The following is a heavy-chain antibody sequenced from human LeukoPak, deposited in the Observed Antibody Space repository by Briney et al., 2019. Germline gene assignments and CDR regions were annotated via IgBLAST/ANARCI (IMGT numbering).Heavy chain of an antibody. CDR3: ARDSTIFGVVSFDY. Sequence: SETLSLTCAVYGGSFSGYYWSWIRQPPGKGLEWIGEINHSGSTNYNPSLKSRVTISVDTSKNQFSLKLSSVTAADTAVYYCARDSTIFGVVSFDYWGPGTLVTVSS. D-gene: IGHD3-3*01. J-gene: IGHJ4*02. CDR2: INHSGST. V-gene: IGHV4-34*01. CDR1: GGSFSGYY.